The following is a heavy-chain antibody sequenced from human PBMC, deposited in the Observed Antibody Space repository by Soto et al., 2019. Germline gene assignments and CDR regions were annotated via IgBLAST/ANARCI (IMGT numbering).Heavy chain of an antibody. CDR2: MNPNNGNT. CDR3: ARGPHPYFNDY. Sequence: QVQLVQSGAEVKKPGASVKVSCKASGYTFTSYNINWVRQATGQGLEWMGWMNPNNGNTGYAQNFQGRVAMTRDTSISTAYMELSSLRSEDTAVYYCARGPHPYFNDYWGQGTLVTVSS. V-gene: IGHV1-8*01. J-gene: IGHJ4*02. CDR1: GYTFTSYN. D-gene: IGHD2-8*01.